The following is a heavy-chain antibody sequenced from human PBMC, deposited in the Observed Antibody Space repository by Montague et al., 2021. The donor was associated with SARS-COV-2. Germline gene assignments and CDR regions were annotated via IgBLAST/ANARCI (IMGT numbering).Heavy chain of an antibody. V-gene: IGHV4-39*01. CDR1: GGSITRNYH. D-gene: IGHD3-10*01. J-gene: IGHJ3*02. CDR3: ARPLVRGVPKAFDI. CDR2: IYYSGTT. Sequence: SETLSLTCTVSGGSITRNYHWGWIRQPPGKGLEWVGNIYYSGTTFINPSLESRVTISVDASKNQFSLNLTSVTAADTAVYYCARPLVRGVPKAFDIWGQGALVTVSS.